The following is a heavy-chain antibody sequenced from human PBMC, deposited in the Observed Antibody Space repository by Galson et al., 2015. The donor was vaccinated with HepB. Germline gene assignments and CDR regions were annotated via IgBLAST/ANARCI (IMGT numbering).Heavy chain of an antibody. Sequence: ETLSLTCAVYGGSFSGYYWSWIRQPPGKGLEWIGEINHSGSTNYNPSLKSRVTISVDTSKNQFSLKLSSVTAADTAVYYCARVVAVAWAFDIWGQGTMVTVSS. CDR2: INHSGST. J-gene: IGHJ3*02. V-gene: IGHV4-34*01. CDR1: GGSFSGYY. D-gene: IGHD6-19*01. CDR3: ARVVAVAWAFDI.